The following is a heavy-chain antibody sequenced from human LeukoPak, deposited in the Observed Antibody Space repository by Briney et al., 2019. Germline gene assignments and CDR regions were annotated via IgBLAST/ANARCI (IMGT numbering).Heavy chain of an antibody. D-gene: IGHD3-16*01. CDR1: GFTVSSNY. CDR2: IRYDGSNK. J-gene: IGHJ4*02. CDR3: AKEPSGGEGYFDY. Sequence: GGSLRLSCAASGFTVSSNYMSWVRQAPGKGLEWVAFIRYDGSNKYYADSVKGRFTISRDNSKNTLYLQMNSLRAEDTAVYYCAKEPSGGEGYFDYWGQGTLVTVSS. V-gene: IGHV3-30*02.